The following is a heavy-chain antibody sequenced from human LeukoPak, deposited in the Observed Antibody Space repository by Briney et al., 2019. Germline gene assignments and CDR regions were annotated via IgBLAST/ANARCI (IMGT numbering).Heavy chain of an antibody. V-gene: IGHV3-7*01. D-gene: IGHD6-13*01. CDR2: INQDGSEK. CDR1: GFTFNGYW. CDR3: ARESTAGYNSSWYGFRN. Sequence: GGSLRVSCAASGFTFNGYWMSWVCQAPGKGLEWVANINQDGSEKYYVDSVKGRFTISRDNAKNSLFLQMGSLRVEDTAVYYCARESTAGYNSSWYGFRNWGQGTLVSVSS. J-gene: IGHJ1*01.